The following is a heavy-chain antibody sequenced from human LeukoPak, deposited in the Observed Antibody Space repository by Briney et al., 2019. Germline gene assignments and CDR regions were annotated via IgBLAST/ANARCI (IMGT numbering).Heavy chain of an antibody. J-gene: IGHJ4*02. Sequence: GESLKISCKGSEYSFTNYWIGWVRQAPGKGLEWMGFIYPGDSDTKYSPSFQGQVTISADKSISTAYLQWRSLKASDTAMYYCARLYCSGGSCYLGYDYWGQGTLVTVSS. D-gene: IGHD2-15*01. CDR3: ARLYCSGGSCYLGYDY. CDR2: IYPGDSDT. CDR1: EYSFTNYW. V-gene: IGHV5-51*01.